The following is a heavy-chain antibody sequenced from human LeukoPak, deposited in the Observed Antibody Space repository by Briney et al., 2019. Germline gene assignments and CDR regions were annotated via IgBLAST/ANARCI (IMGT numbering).Heavy chain of an antibody. J-gene: IGHJ5*02. CDR2: INPNSGGT. D-gene: IGHD2-8*01. CDR1: GYTFTGYY. CDR3: AREAGYCTNGVCYGDTIWFDP. V-gene: IGHV1-2*02. Sequence: ASVKVSCKASGYTFTGYYIHWVRQAPGQGLEWMGWINPNSGGTNYAQKFQGRVTMTGDTSISTAYMELSRLRAEDTAVYYCAREAGYCTNGVCYGDTIWFDPWGQGTLVTVSS.